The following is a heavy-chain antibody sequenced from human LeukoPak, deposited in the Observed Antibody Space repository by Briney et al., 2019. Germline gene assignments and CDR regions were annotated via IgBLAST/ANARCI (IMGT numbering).Heavy chain of an antibody. V-gene: IGHV3-23*01. CDR1: GFTFGSHA. CDR2: ISGSADGT. Sequence: GGSLRLSCAAPGFTFGSHAMSWVRQAPGKGLEWVSTISGSADGTHYRDSVKGRFTISRDNSKNTLFLQMNSLSAADTAVYYCAKGIGGTLFDYWGQGTLDTVSS. D-gene: IGHD4-23*01. CDR3: AKGIGGTLFDY. J-gene: IGHJ4*02.